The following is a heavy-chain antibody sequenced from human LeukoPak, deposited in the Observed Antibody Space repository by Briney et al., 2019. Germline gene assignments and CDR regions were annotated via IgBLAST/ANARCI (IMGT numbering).Heavy chain of an antibody. J-gene: IGHJ4*02. V-gene: IGHV4-39*01. CDR2: IYYSGNT. Sequence: SETLSLACAVSGGSISGSSYFWGWIRQPPGKGLEWIGSIYYSGNTYYNPSLKSRVTISVDTSKNQFSLKLSSVTAADTAVYYCARLKEGIDYWGQGTLVTVSS. CDR1: GGSISGSSYF. CDR3: ARLKEGIDY. D-gene: IGHD3-10*01.